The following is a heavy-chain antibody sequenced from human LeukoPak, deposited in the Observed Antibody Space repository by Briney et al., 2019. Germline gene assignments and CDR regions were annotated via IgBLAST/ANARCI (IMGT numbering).Heavy chain of an antibody. Sequence: GGSLRISCKGSGYSFTTYWISWVRQMPGKGLGWMGRIDPSDSETKYSPSFQGHVNISTDKSISTAYVQWSSLKASDTAIYYCARQDSAAYPDYWGQGTLVTVSS. V-gene: IGHV5-10-1*01. CDR1: GYSFTTYW. CDR3: ARQDSAAYPDY. J-gene: IGHJ4*02. CDR2: IDPSDSET. D-gene: IGHD2-21*01.